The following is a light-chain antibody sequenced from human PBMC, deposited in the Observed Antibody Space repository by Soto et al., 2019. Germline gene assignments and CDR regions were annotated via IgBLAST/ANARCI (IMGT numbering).Light chain of an antibody. J-gene: IGLJ1*01. CDR2: EVN. CDR1: SSDVGGYNY. CDR3: SSYAGSTPYV. Sequence: QSALTQPPSASGSPGQSVTISCTGTSSDVGGYNYVSWYQQHPGKAPKLMIYEVNKRPSGVPDRFSGSKSGDTASLTVSGLQAEDEADYYCSSYAGSTPYVFGTGTKLTVL. V-gene: IGLV2-8*01.